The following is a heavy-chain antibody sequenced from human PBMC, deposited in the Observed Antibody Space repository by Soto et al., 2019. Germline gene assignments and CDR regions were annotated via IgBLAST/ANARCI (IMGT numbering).Heavy chain of an antibody. Sequence: QVQLVQSGAEVKKPGSSVKVSCKASGGTFSTYAISWVRQAPGQGLEWMGGIIPIFGTADYAQKFQGRVTITADESPSSAYXELRSLRSEDTAVYYCARDRPRENYGGNYYYHMDVWGQGTTVTVSS. V-gene: IGHV1-69*12. CDR3: ARDRPRENYGGNYYYHMDV. J-gene: IGHJ6*02. CDR1: GGTFSTYA. CDR2: IIPIFGTA. D-gene: IGHD4-17*01.